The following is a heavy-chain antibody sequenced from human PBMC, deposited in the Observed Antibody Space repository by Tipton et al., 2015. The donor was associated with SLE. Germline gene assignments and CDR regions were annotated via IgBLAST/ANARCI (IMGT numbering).Heavy chain of an antibody. CDR1: GGSISSHY. CDR2: LYYSGST. CDR3: ARGADTAMVIDY. J-gene: IGHJ4*02. V-gene: IGHV4-59*11. Sequence: TLSLTCTVSGGSISSHYWGWIRQPPGKGLEWIGYLYYSGSTNYNPSLKSRATISVDTSKNQFSLKLSSVTAADTAVYYCARGADTAMVIDYWGQGTLVTVSS. D-gene: IGHD5-18*01.